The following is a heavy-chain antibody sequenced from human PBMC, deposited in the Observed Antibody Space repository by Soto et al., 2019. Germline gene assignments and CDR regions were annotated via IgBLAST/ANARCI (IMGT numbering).Heavy chain of an antibody. CDR1: GFSLSTSGVN. D-gene: IGHD2-2*01. Sequence: QITLKESGPALVKPTQTLTLTCTFSGFSLSTSGVNVGWIRQPPGKALEWLALIYWDDDKRYSPSLKNRLTITKDTSKIQVVLTVTNTYPVDTATYYCAHIRNSYFFDYWGQGTLVTVSS. V-gene: IGHV2-5*02. CDR3: AHIRNSYFFDY. CDR2: IYWDDDK. J-gene: IGHJ4*02.